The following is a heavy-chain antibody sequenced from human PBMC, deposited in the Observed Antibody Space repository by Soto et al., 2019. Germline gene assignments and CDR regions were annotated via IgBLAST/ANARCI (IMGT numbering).Heavy chain of an antibody. V-gene: IGHV3-7*01. J-gene: IGHJ6*03. D-gene: IGHD3-3*01. CDR1: GFTFSTYW. CDR3: ATMRGYPNYSYYYMDV. CDR2: MNQDGSER. Sequence: GGSLRLSCAASGFTFSTYWMTWVRQAPGKGLEWVANMNQDGSERYYVDSVKGRFTISRDNAKNSLYLQMNSLRAEDTAVYYCATMRGYPNYSYYYMDVWGEGTTVTVSS.